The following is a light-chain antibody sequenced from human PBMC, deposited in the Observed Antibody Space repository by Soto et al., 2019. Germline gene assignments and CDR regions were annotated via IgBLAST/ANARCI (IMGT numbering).Light chain of an antibody. CDR3: SSYTTINTVVL. Sequence: QSALTQPASVSGSPGQSITFSCTGTTSDIGAYNYVSWYQHHPGKAPKLLIYDVTARPSGVSDRFSGSKSGTTASLTISGLQAEDEAGYFCSSYTTINTVVLFGGGTKLTVL. J-gene: IGLJ3*02. CDR1: TSDIGAYNY. V-gene: IGLV2-14*03. CDR2: DVT.